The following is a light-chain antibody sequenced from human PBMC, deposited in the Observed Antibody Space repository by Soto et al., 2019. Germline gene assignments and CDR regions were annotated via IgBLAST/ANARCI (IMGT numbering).Light chain of an antibody. CDR2: GAS. Sequence: EIVMPQSPATLSVSPGERATLSCRASQSVSSNLAWYQQKPGQAPRLLIYGASTRATGIPARFSGSGSGTEFTLNIISLQSEDFAVYYCQQYNNWPWTFGQGTKVEIK. J-gene: IGKJ1*01. CDR1: QSVSSN. V-gene: IGKV3-15*01. CDR3: QQYNNWPWT.